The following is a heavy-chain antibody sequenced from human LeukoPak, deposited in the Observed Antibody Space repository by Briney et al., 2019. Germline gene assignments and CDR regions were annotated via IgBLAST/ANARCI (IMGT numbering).Heavy chain of an antibody. J-gene: IGHJ4*02. CDR2: IYYSGST. CDR1: GGSISSGDYY. D-gene: IGHD1-26*01. CDR3: ARAIVGATNFDY. V-gene: IGHV4-30-4*01. Sequence: SETLSLTCTVSGGSISSGDYYWSWIRQPPGKGLEWIGYIYYSGSTYYNPSLKRRVTISVDTSKNQFSLKLSSVTAADTAVYYCARAIVGATNFDYWGQGTLVTVSS.